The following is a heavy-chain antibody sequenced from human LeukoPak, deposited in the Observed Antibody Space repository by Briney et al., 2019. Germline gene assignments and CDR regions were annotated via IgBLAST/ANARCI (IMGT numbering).Heavy chain of an antibody. J-gene: IGHJ6*02. V-gene: IGHV1-18*01. CDR1: GYTFTSYG. D-gene: IGHD5-18*01. CDR2: ISAYNGNT. CDR3: GYSYGPLGYYYGMDV. Sequence: ASVKVSCKASGYTFTSYGISWVRQAPGQGLEWMGWISAYNGNTNYAQKLQGRVTMTTDTSTSTAYMELRSLRSDDTAVYYCGYSYGPLGYYYGMDVWGQGTTVTVSS.